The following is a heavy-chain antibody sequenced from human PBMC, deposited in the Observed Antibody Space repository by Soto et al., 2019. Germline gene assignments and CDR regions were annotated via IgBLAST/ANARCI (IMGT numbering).Heavy chain of an antibody. Sequence: ASVKVSCKASGYTFTSYGMHWVRQAPGQRLEWMGWINAGNGNTKYSQKFQGRVTITRDTSASTAYMELSSLRSEDTAVYYCARSYSSSPNWFDPWGQGTLVTVSS. J-gene: IGHJ5*02. D-gene: IGHD6-13*01. CDR3: ARSYSSSPNWFDP. CDR2: INAGNGNT. V-gene: IGHV1-3*01. CDR1: GYTFTSYG.